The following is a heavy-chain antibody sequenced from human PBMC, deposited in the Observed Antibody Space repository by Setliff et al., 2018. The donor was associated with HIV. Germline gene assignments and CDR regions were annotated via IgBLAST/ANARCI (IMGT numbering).Heavy chain of an antibody. J-gene: IGHJ6*04. CDR3: ARDSRDIVVVIAPEPEPYYYYGMDV. CDR2: IIPIFGTA. CDR1: GYTFNTYG. D-gene: IGHD2-15*01. V-gene: IGHV1-69*06. Sequence: SVKVSCKASGYTFNTYGISWVRQAPGQGLEWMGRIIPIFGTANYAQKFQGRVTITADKSTSTVYMELSSLRSEDTAVYYCARDSRDIVVVIAPEPEPYYYYGMDVWGEGTTVTVSS.